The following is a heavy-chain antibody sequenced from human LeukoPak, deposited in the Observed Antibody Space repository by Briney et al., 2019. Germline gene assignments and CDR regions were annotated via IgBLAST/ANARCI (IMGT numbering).Heavy chain of an antibody. J-gene: IGHJ4*02. CDR3: AREGGPYRPLDY. Sequence: ASVKVSCKASGYTLTAYYMHWVRQAPGQGLEWMGWVSPNSGDTNYAQNFQGRVTMTTDTSISTAYMELSSLRSDDTAVYYCAREGGPYRPLDYSGQGTLVIVSS. V-gene: IGHV1-2*02. CDR1: GYTLTAYY. CDR2: VSPNSGDT.